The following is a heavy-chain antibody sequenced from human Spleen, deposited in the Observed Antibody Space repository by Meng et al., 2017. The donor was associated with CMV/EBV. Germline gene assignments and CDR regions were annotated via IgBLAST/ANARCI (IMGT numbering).Heavy chain of an antibody. CDR2: INSDGSST. V-gene: IGHV3-74*01. CDR3: ARDTGDGYPDI. CDR1: GFTFSSYW. J-gene: IGHJ3*02. Sequence: GGSLRLSCAASGFTFSSYWMHWVRQAPGEGLVWVSRINSDGSSTSYADSVKGRFTISRDNAKTTLYLQMNSRRAEDTAVYYCARDTGDGYPDIWGQGTMVTVSS. D-gene: IGHD5-24*01.